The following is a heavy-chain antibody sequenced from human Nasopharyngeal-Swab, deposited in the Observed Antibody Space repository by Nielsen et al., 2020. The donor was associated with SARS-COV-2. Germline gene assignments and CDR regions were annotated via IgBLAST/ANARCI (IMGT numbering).Heavy chain of an antibody. V-gene: IGHV3-53*01. Sequence: GESLKISCAVPGLTVSSTYMSWVRQAPGKGLEWVSVTEIGGTTHYADSVKGRFSISRDSSTNTLYLQMNSLRAEDTAVYYCARAQRGYSYGPLGGFDYWGQGTLVTVSS. CDR3: ARAQRGYSYGPLGGFDY. CDR2: TEIGGTT. J-gene: IGHJ4*02. D-gene: IGHD5-18*01. CDR1: GLTVSSTY.